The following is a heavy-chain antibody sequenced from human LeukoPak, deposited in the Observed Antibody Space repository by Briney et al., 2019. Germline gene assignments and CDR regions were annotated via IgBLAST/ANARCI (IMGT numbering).Heavy chain of an antibody. CDR2: INWNGRSR. D-gene: IGHD1-7*01. Sequence: GGSLRLSCAASGFNFNDSGMSWVRQAPGKGLEWVSGINWNGRSRGYADSLKGRFTISRDNAKNSLYLQMNSLRAEDTALYYCARPLGITGTTPFDYWGRGTLVTVSS. CDR1: GFNFNDSG. CDR3: ARPLGITGTTPFDY. V-gene: IGHV3-20*04. J-gene: IGHJ4*02.